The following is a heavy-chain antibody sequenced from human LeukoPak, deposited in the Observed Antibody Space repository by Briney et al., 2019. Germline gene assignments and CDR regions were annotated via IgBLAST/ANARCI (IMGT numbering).Heavy chain of an antibody. CDR3: VRETAAAGTSVGIIDY. CDR2: INPNSGGA. V-gene: IGHV1-2*02. J-gene: IGHJ4*02. Sequence: ASVKVSCKASGYTFTGYYMHWVRQAPGQGLEWMGWINPNSGGANYAQKFQGRVTMTRDTSISTAYMELSRLRSDDTAVYYCVRETAAAGTSVGIIDYWGQGTLVTVSS. D-gene: IGHD6-13*01. CDR1: GYTFTGYY.